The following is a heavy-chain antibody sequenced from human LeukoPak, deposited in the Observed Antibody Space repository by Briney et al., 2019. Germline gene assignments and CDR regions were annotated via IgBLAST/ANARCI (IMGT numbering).Heavy chain of an antibody. D-gene: IGHD1-26*01. Sequence: ASVKVSCKASGGTFSSYAISWVRQAPGQGLEWMGGIIPILGIANYAQSFKGRVTITADKSKNTVYLELSSLRSADTAVYYCGIVGNRIDYWGQGTLVTVSS. CDR3: GIVGNRIDY. V-gene: IGHV1-69*10. J-gene: IGHJ4*02. CDR2: IIPILGIA. CDR1: GGTFSSYA.